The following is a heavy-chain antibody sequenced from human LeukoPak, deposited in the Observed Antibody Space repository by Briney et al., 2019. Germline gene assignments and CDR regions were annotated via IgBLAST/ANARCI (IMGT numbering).Heavy chain of an antibody. CDR1: EFTFSTSI. D-gene: IGHD2/OR15-2a*01. CDR3: AKREYFYFGY. J-gene: IGHJ4*02. Sequence: GGSLRLSCAASEFTFSTSIMNWVRQAPGKGLEWVSSIDSSGSYIFYADSVKGRFAISRDNAKNSLYLQMNSLRVEDTAVYYCAKREYFYFGYWGQGTLVTVSS. CDR2: IDSSGSYI. V-gene: IGHV3-21*04.